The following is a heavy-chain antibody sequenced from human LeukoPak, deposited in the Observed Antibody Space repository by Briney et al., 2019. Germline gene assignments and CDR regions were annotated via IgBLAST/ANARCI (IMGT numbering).Heavy chain of an antibody. D-gene: IGHD5-12*01. CDR2: ISSNGGST. V-gene: IGHV3-64*04. Sequence: GGSLRLSCSASGFTLSSYAMHWVRQAPGKGLEYVSVISSNGGSTNYADSVKGRFTISRDNSKNTLYLQMNSLRAEDTAVYYCARDLQRGWLTPFDCWGQGTLVTVSS. CDR3: ARDLQRGWLTPFDC. J-gene: IGHJ4*02. CDR1: GFTLSSYA.